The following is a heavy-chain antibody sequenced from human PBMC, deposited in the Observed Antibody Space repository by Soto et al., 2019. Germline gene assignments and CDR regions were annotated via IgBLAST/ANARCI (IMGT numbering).Heavy chain of an antibody. Sequence: PGGSLRLSCAASGFTFSSYGMHWVRQAPGKGLEWVAVTSYDGSNKYYADSVKGRFTISRDNSKNTLYLQMNSLRAEDTAVYYCAKGGSYYYESSGHFDYWGQG. J-gene: IGHJ4*02. D-gene: IGHD3-22*01. CDR3: AKGGSYYYESSGHFDY. V-gene: IGHV3-30*18. CDR1: GFTFSSYG. CDR2: TSYDGSNK.